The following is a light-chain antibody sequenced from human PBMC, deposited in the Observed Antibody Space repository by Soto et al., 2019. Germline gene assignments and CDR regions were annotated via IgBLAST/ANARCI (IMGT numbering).Light chain of an antibody. Sequence: DIVMTQSPDSLAVSLGERATINCKSSQSVLHSPNNYNYVAWYQQKPGQPPKLLIYWASTRESGVPARFSGSGSGTDFTRTISSLQAEDVAVYDWQQYLTIPRAFGQGTKVEIK. V-gene: IGKV4-1*01. J-gene: IGKJ1*01. CDR2: WAS. CDR3: QQYLTIPRA. CDR1: QSVLHSPNNYNY.